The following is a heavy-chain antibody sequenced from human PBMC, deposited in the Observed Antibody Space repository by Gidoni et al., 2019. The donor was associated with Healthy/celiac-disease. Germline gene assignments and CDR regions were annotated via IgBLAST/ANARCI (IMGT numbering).Heavy chain of an antibody. CDR3: ARGDGVWYFDL. CDR1: GFTFSSYD. CDR2: IGTAGYT. V-gene: IGHV3-13*01. Sequence: EVQLVESGGGLVQPGGSLRLSCAASGFTFSSYDMHWVRQATGKGLEWVSAIGTAGYTYYPGSVKGRFTISRENAKNSLYLQMNSLRAGDTAVYYCARGDGVWYFDLWGRGTLVTVSS. J-gene: IGHJ2*01. D-gene: IGHD3-10*01.